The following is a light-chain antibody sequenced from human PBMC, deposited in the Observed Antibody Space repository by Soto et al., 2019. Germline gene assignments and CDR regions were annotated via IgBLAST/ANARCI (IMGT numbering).Light chain of an antibody. CDR3: QKCNSAPFT. Sequence: DIQMTKSPSSLSASVGARVTITCRASQGITSYLAWYQQKPGKVPKLLIYSASTLQSGVPSRFSGSGSGTDFTLTISSLQPEDVATYYCQKCNSAPFTFGPGTKVDIK. J-gene: IGKJ3*01. V-gene: IGKV1-27*01. CDR1: QGITSY. CDR2: SAS.